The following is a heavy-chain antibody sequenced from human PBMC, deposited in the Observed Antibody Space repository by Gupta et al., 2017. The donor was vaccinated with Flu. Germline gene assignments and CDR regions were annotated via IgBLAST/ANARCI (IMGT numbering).Heavy chain of an antibody. J-gene: IGHJ4*02. V-gene: IGHV4-34*01. CDR3: ARGVPQYGLWLSTNRIDY. D-gene: IGHD5-18*01. Sequence: IRQPPGKGLEWIGEINHSGSTNYNPSLKSRVTISVDTSKNQFSLKLSSVTAADTAVYYCARGVPQYGLWLSTNRIDYWGQGTLVTVSS. CDR2: INHSGST.